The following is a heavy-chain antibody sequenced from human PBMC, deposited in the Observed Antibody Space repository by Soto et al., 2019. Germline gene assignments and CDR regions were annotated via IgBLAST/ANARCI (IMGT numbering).Heavy chain of an antibody. CDR1: GFTFSDYY. Sequence: QVQLVESGGGLVKPRGSLRLSCAASGFTFSDYYMSWIRQTPGKGLEYISYISGSSSYTNYADSVKGRFTISRDNAKNSVYLQMNSLRAEDTAVYYCARSARSGTTLEWLPHFDHWGQGTLVTVSS. D-gene: IGHD3-3*01. V-gene: IGHV3-11*06. CDR3: ARSARSGTTLEWLPHFDH. J-gene: IGHJ4*02. CDR2: ISGSSSYT.